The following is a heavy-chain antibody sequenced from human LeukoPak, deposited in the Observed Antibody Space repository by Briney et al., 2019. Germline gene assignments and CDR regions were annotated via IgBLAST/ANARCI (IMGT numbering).Heavy chain of an antibody. D-gene: IGHD6-6*01. CDR3: ARESFAARWD. CDR1: GFTFSTYS. J-gene: IGHJ4*02. Sequence: GGSLRLSCAASGFTFSTYSMNWVRQAPGEGLEWVSSITSSRIYIYYADSVKGRFTISRDNAKNSLYLQMNSLTAEDTAVYYCARESFAARWDWGQGTLVTVSS. CDR2: ITSSRIYI. V-gene: IGHV3-21*01.